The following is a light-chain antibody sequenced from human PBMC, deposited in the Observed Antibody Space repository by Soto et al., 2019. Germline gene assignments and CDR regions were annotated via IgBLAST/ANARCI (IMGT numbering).Light chain of an antibody. J-gene: IGKJ1*01. CDR2: HAS. Sequence: IQLTQSPTTLPASVGDRVTLTCRASESISNWLAWYQQRPGTAPKLLIYHASILETAVPSRFSGNGSGTEFTLTISSLQHGDFATYYCQQYRTYSVGQGSRVEIK. CDR1: ESISNW. CDR3: QQYRTYS. V-gene: IGKV1-5*01.